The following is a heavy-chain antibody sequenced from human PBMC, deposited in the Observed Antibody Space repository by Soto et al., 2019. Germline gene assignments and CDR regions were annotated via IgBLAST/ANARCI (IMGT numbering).Heavy chain of an antibody. J-gene: IGHJ4*02. CDR2: IDYYGST. CDR1: GGSISGYY. CDR3: ATLLVGNGGRGY. D-gene: IGHD1-26*01. Sequence: SETLSLTCTVSGGSISGYYWSWIRQPPGKRLECIGYIDYYGSTNYNPSLKSRVTISVDTSKKQLSLKLTSVTTADTAVYYCATLLVGNGGRGYWGQGILVTVS. V-gene: IGHV4-59*01.